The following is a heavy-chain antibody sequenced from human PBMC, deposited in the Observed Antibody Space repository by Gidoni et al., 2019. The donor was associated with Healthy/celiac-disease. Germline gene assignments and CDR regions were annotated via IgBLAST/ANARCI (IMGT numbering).Heavy chain of an antibody. Sequence: QVPLQESGPGLVKPSETLSLTCAVSGYSFSSGSYWGWLLQPPGKGLEWIGSIYHSGSTNYNPSLKSRVTISVDTSKNQFSLKLSSVNAADTAVYYCARTLAYCSGGSCLNWFDHWGQGTLVTVSS. CDR1: GYSFSSGSY. CDR3: ARTLAYCSGGSCLNWFDH. J-gene: IGHJ5*02. D-gene: IGHD2-15*01. CDR2: IYHSGST. V-gene: IGHV4-38-2*01.